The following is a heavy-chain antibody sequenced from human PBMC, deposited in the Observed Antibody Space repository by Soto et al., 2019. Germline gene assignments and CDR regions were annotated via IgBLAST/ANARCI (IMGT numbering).Heavy chain of an antibody. V-gene: IGHV4-59*01. D-gene: IGHD1-1*01. CDR3: ARRTDTPNSLDP. Sequence: SETLSLTCTVSGGSINNYYWTWIRQPPGKGLEWIGYVYHTGSTNYNPSLKGRVTISIDTSKNQFSLKLNAVTAADTAVYYCARRTDTPNSLDPWGQGTLVTVS. CDR1: GGSINNYY. J-gene: IGHJ5*02. CDR2: VYHTGST.